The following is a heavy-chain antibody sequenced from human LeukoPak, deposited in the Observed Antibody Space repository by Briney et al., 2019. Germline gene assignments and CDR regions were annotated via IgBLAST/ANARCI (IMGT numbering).Heavy chain of an antibody. J-gene: IGHJ5*02. V-gene: IGHV4-34*01. Sequence: SETLSLTCAVYGGSFSGYYWSWLRQPPGKGLEWIGEINHSGSTNYNPSLKSRVTISVDTSKNQFSLTLSSVTAADTAVYYCARPGSSYYYDSSGYYSRWFDPWGQGTLVTVSS. D-gene: IGHD3-22*01. CDR1: GGSFSGYY. CDR2: INHSGST. CDR3: ARPGSSYYYDSSGYYSRWFDP.